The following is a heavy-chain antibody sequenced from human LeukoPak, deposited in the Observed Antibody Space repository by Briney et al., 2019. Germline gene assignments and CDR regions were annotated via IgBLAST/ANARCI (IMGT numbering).Heavy chain of an antibody. Sequence: ASVKVSCKASGYTFTGYYMHWVRQAPGQGLEWMGWINPNSGGTNYARKFQGRVTMTRDTSISTAYMELSRLRSDDTAVYYCARVRAYSGYVIDYWGQGTLVTVSS. J-gene: IGHJ4*02. CDR3: ARVRAYSGYVIDY. CDR1: GYTFTGYY. V-gene: IGHV1-2*02. D-gene: IGHD5-12*01. CDR2: INPNSGGT.